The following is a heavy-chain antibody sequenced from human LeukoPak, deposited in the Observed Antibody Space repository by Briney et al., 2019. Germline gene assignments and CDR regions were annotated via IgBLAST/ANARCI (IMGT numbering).Heavy chain of an antibody. V-gene: IGHV3-30*02. CDR2: IKFHGHET. CDR1: GFNFNNYD. Sequence: SGGSLTLSCVASGFNFNNYDLHWVRQAPGKGLEWVAFIKFHGHETFYADSVGGRFTFSRDNSNNTLYLQMHSLRIEDTAVYYCARDFFPIADSTWYEIGYWGQGTLVTVSS. J-gene: IGHJ4*02. D-gene: IGHD2-21*01. CDR3: ARDFFPIADSTWYEIGY.